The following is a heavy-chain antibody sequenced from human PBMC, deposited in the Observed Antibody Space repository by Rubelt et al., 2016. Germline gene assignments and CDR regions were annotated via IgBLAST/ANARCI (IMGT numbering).Heavy chain of an antibody. CDR2: ISGDGSSA. Sequence: LQLQESGPRLVKPSETLSLTCAVSGGSISGTEHYWGWIRQPPGKGLEWVSRISGDGSSAYYADSVKGRFTISRDNAKNTLYLQLNSLRAEDTAVYYCARPHSSSWYCVDYWGQGTLVTVSS. J-gene: IGHJ4*02. CDR1: GGSISGT. V-gene: IGHV3-74*01. D-gene: IGHD6-13*01. CDR3: ARPHSSSWYCVDY.